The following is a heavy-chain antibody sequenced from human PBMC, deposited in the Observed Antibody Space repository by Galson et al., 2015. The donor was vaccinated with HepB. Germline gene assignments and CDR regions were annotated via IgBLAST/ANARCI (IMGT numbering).Heavy chain of an antibody. CDR1: GYSFTTNW. D-gene: IGHD1-14*01. Sequence: QSGAEVKKPGESLKISCKGSGYSFTTNWIGWVRQMPGKGLEWIGIIYPGDSDTRFSPSFQGHVTVSVDKSISTAYLQWSSLKASDTAIFYCARLIKGSTYNTSHWYFDLWGQGILVTVSS. CDR2: IYPGDSDT. CDR3: ARLIKGSTYNTSHWYFDL. V-gene: IGHV5-51*03. J-gene: IGHJ2*01.